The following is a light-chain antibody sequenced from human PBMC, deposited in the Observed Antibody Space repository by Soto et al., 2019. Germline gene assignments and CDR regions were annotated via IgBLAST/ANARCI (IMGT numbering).Light chain of an antibody. CDR2: GSS. CDR3: QHYNNWPPVA. V-gene: IGKV3-15*01. J-gene: IGKJ4*01. Sequence: ETVMTQSPATLSVSPGERATLSCRASQSVSTYLAWYQQKPGQAPRLLIYGSSTRATGVPARFSGSGSGTEFTLTISSLQSEDFAVYYCQHYNNWPPVAFGGGTKVEIK. CDR1: QSVSTY.